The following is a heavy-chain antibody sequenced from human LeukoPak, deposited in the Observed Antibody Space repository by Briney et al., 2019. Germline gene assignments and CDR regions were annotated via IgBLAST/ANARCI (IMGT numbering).Heavy chain of an antibody. CDR2: IYYSGST. J-gene: IGHJ4*02. D-gene: IGHD6-13*01. Sequence: SQTLSLTCTVSGGSISSGGYYWSWIRQHPGKGLEWIGYIYYSGSTYYNPSLKSRVTISLDTSKNQFSLKLSSVTAADTGVYYCARGGYSSSWLSYWGQGTLVTVSS. V-gene: IGHV4-31*03. CDR3: ARGGYSSSWLSY. CDR1: GGSISSGGYY.